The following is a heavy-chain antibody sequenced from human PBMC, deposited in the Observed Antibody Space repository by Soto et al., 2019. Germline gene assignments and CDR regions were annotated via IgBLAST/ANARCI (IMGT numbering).Heavy chain of an antibody. V-gene: IGHV3-23*01. D-gene: IGHD2-2*01. Sequence: EVQLLESGGGLVQPGGSLRLSCAASGFSFSNYAMSWVRQAPGKGLEWVSGISGSGGSTYYADSVKGRFTISRDNSKNALYLQMSSVRAEDTAVYYCAKVGPATVPRVPVWGQGTLVTVSS. CDR3: AKVGPATVPRVPV. CDR1: GFSFSNYA. J-gene: IGHJ4*02. CDR2: ISGSGGST.